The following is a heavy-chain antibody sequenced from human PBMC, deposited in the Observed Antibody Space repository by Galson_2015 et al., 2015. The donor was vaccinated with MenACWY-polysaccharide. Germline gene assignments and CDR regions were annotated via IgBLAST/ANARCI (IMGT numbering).Heavy chain of an antibody. Sequence: SLRLSCAASGSRFSNSGMHWVRQAPGKGLEWVAVIQYDGSKIVYADSVKGRFTISRDNSKNTVFLEMNTLGAEDTAVYYCAREGSRIVFHAFDTWGQGTMATVSS. CDR1: GSRFSNSG. V-gene: IGHV3-33*01. J-gene: IGHJ3*02. CDR3: AREGSRIVFHAFDT. CDR2: IQYDGSKI. D-gene: IGHD2-15*01.